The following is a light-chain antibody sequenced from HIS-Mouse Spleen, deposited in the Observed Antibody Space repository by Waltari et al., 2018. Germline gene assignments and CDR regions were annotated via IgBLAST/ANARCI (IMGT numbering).Light chain of an antibody. CDR2: EGS. Sequence: QSALNQPASVSASPGQSITISCTGTSSDVGRYNLVSWYQQHPGKAPKLMIYEGSKRPSGVSNRFSGSKSGNTASLTISGLQAEDEADYYCCSYAGSSTVVFGGGTKLTVL. CDR1: SSDVGRYNL. V-gene: IGLV2-23*01. CDR3: CSYAGSSTVV. J-gene: IGLJ2*01.